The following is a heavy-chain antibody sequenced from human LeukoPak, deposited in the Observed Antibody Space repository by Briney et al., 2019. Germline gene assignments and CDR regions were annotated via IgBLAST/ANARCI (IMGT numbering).Heavy chain of an antibody. CDR3: AKESPYGNNRLYYFDY. D-gene: IGHD4-11*01. J-gene: IGHJ4*02. CDR1: GFTFSSYA. V-gene: IGHV3-23*01. Sequence: GGSLRLSCTASGFTFSSYAMSWVRQAPGKGLERVSAISTNGGTTYYADSVKGRFAISRDNSGNTVYLQLNSLRAEDTAIYYCAKESPYGNNRLYYFDYGGQGTLVTASS. CDR2: ISTNGGTT.